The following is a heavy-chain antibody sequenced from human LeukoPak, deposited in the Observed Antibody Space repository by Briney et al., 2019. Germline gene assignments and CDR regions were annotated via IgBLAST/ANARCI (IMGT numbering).Heavy chain of an antibody. J-gene: IGHJ4*02. D-gene: IGHD3-10*01. CDR3: AKEFPGSYVFDY. Sequence: PGGSLRLSCAASGFSFSSYWMSWVRQAPGKGLEWVANIKEDGSEELYVGSVRGRFTISRDNAKNSLYLQMNSLRAEDTALYYCAKEFPGSYVFDYWGQGTLVTVSS. CDR1: GFSFSSYW. CDR2: IKEDGSEE. V-gene: IGHV3-7*03.